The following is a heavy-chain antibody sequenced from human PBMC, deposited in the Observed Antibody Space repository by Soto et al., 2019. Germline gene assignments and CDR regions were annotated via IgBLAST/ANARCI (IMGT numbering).Heavy chain of an antibody. D-gene: IGHD3-10*01. CDR2: IYYSGST. CDR3: ARGGTTMVRGVIMPRPFDY. J-gene: IGHJ4*02. V-gene: IGHV4-59*01. CDR1: GGSISSYY. Sequence: PSETLSLTCTVSGGSISSYYWSWIRQPPGKGLEWIGYIYYSGSTNYNPSLKSRVTISVDTSKNQFSLKLSSVTAADTAVYYCARGGTTMVRGVIMPRPFDYWGQGTLVTVSS.